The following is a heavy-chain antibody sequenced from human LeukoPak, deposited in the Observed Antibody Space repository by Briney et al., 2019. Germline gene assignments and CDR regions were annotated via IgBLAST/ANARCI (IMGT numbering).Heavy chain of an antibody. CDR1: GGSISSSSYY. D-gene: IGHD5-24*01. V-gene: IGHV4-39*02. CDR2: IYYSGST. Sequence: SETLSLTCTVSGGSISSSSYYWGWIRQPPGKGLEWIGSIYYSGSTYYNPSLKSRVTISVDTSKNQFSLKLSSVTAADTAVYYCARDHDGADWGQGTLVTVSS. CDR3: ARDHDGAD. J-gene: IGHJ4*02.